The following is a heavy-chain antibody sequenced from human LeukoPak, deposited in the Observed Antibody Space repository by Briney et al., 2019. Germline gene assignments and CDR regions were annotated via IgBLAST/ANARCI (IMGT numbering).Heavy chain of an antibody. CDR2: ITSSGGST. V-gene: IGHV3-23*01. CDR3: AKGGIMQSSSPGLQYFDL. J-gene: IGHJ2*01. D-gene: IGHD6-6*01. CDR1: GFTFGSYA. Sequence: PGGSLRLSCAASGFTFGSYAMSWVRQAPGKGLDWVSSITSSGGSTYYADSVKGRFTISRDNSKNTLYLQMNSLRAEDTAVYYCAKGGIMQSSSPGLQYFDLWGRGTLVSVSS.